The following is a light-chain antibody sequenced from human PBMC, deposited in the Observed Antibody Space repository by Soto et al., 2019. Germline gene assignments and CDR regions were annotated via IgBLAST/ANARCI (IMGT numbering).Light chain of an antibody. V-gene: IGKV3-15*01. CDR1: QSVSTN. Sequence: EIVMTQSPATLSVSPGERDTLSCRASQSVSTNLAWYQQKPGQAPRLLIYATSTRATGIPARFSGSGSGTEFTLTISSLQSEDLAVYYCQHYNNWPLLTFGGGTKV. CDR3: QHYNNWPLLT. J-gene: IGKJ4*01. CDR2: ATS.